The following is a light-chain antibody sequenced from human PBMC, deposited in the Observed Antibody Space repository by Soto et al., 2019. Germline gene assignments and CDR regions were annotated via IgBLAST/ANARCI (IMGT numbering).Light chain of an antibody. Sequence: QSVLTQPPSASGTPGQRVIISCSGSSSNIGSNHVYWYQQFPGTAPRLLIYSSNQRPSGVPDRFSGSKSGTSASLAISGLRSEDEADYYCAAWDDSLSGFDVFGTGTKLTVL. V-gene: IGLV1-47*02. CDR2: SSN. CDR1: SSNIGSNH. J-gene: IGLJ1*01. CDR3: AAWDDSLSGFDV.